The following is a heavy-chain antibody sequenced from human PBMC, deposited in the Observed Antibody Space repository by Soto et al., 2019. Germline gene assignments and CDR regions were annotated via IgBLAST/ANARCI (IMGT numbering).Heavy chain of an antibody. J-gene: IGHJ3*02. D-gene: IGHD6-19*01. V-gene: IGHV4-59*01. CDR2: IYYSGST. CDR3: ARDLAVAGRPKAFDI. Sequence: RQPPGKGLEWIGYIYYSGSTNYNPSLKSRVTISVDTSKNQFSLKLSSVTAADTAVYYCARDLAVAGRPKAFDIWGQGTMVTVSS.